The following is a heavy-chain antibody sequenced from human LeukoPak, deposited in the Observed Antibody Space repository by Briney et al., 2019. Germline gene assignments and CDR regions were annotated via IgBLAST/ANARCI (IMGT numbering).Heavy chain of an antibody. CDR1: GFTFSSYG. Sequence: GGSLRLSCAASGFTFSSYGMHWVRQAPGKGLEWVAVISYDGSNKYYADSVKGRFTISRDNSKNTLYLQMNSLRAEDTAVYYCAKSLLYDNTRAGEYWGQGTLVTVSS. CDR2: ISYDGSNK. J-gene: IGHJ4*02. D-gene: IGHD3-9*01. V-gene: IGHV3-30*18. CDR3: AKSLLYDNTRAGEY.